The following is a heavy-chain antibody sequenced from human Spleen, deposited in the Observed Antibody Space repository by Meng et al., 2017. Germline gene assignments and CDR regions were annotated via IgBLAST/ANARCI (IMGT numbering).Heavy chain of an antibody. Sequence: GELPGAGPGVVKTSETLSLTCTISGGSIGGSYWSWIRQPPGRGREWIGEIYHSGSTNYNPSLKSRVTISVDKSKNQFSLKLSSVTAADTAVYYCATSFWSGYSYWGQGTLVTVSS. D-gene: IGHD3-3*01. CDR2: IYHSGST. J-gene: IGHJ4*02. CDR1: GGSIGGSY. CDR3: ATSFWSGYSY. V-gene: IGHV4-59*12.